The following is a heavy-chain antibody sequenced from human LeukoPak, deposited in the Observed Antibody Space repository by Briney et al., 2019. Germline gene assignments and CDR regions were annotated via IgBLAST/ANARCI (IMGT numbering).Heavy chain of an antibody. Sequence: SETLSPTCAVYGGSFSGYYWSWIRQPPGKGLEWIGEINHSGSTNYNPSHKSRATISVDTSKNQFSLKLSSVTAADTAVYYCARGGQGATIVFRVHYDYWGQGTLVTVSS. D-gene: IGHD1-26*01. CDR3: ARGGQGATIVFRVHYDY. J-gene: IGHJ4*02. V-gene: IGHV4-34*01. CDR2: INHSGST. CDR1: GGSFSGYY.